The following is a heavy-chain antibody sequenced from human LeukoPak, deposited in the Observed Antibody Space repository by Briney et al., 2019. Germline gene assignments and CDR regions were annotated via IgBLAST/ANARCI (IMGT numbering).Heavy chain of an antibody. CDR1: GFTFSNYA. D-gene: IGHD3-10*01. V-gene: IGHV3-30*04. CDR3: AREGAWFGELFNYYYMDV. J-gene: IGHJ6*03. CDR2: ISYDGSNK. Sequence: GRSLRLSCAASGFTFSNYAMHWVRQAPGKGLEWVAVISYDGSNKYYPDSVKGRFTISRDNSKNTLYLQMNSLRAEDTAVYYCAREGAWFGELFNYYYMDVWGKGTTVTVSS.